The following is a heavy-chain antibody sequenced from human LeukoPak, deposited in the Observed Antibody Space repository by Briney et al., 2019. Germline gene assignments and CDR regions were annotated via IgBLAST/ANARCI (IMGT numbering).Heavy chain of an antibody. Sequence: SETLSLTCTVPGGSISSSSYYWGWIRHPPGKWLEWIGSIYYSGSTYYNPSLKSRLTISVDTSKNHFSLKLSSVTAADTAVYYCARHPYSYDYGTVYFDYWGQGTLVTVSS. CDR3: ARHPYSYDYGTVYFDY. CDR1: GGSISSSSYY. CDR2: IYYSGST. V-gene: IGHV4-39*01. D-gene: IGHD5-18*01. J-gene: IGHJ4*02.